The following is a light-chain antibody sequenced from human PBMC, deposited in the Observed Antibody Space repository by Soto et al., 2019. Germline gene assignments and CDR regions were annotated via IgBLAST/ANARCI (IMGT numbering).Light chain of an antibody. CDR3: QQRLNWPPG. V-gene: IGKV3-11*01. CDR2: DAS. CDR1: QSVTNY. J-gene: IGKJ1*01. Sequence: ELFLTQSPDTLSLSPGERATLTCRASQSVTNYIAWYQQRPGQAPRLLIYDASNRATGVPARFSGSRSGTDFTLTISDLEPADFGLYYCQQRLNWPPGFGQGTKVEIK.